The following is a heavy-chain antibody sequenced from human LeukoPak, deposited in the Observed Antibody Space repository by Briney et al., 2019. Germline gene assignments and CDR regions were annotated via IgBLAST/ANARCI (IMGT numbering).Heavy chain of an antibody. CDR2: INPSGGST. CDR1: GYTFTSYY. Sequence: ASVKVSCKASGYTFTSYYMHWVRQAPGQGLEWMGIINPSGGSTSYAQKFQGRVTMTRDTSTSTVYMELSRLRSEDTAVYYCAGESKADYYDSSGLGKIGDYWGQGTLVTVSS. J-gene: IGHJ4*02. D-gene: IGHD3-22*01. V-gene: IGHV1-46*01. CDR3: AGESKADYYDSSGLGKIGDY.